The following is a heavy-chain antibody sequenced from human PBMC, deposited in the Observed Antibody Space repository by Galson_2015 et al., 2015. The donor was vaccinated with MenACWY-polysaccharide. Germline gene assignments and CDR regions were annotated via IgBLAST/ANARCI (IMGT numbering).Heavy chain of an antibody. CDR1: GDSVSSHSGS. CDR2: TYYRSKWYS. D-gene: IGHD6-6*01. Sequence: CAISGDSVSSHSGSWHWVRQAPSRGLEGLGRTYYRSKWYSYYGASVKGRITINPATSKNQFSLQLNSVTPEDTAVYYCARLHSGSSSDFEYWGQGTLVTVSS. J-gene: IGHJ4*02. CDR3: ARLHSGSSSDFEY. V-gene: IGHV6-1*01.